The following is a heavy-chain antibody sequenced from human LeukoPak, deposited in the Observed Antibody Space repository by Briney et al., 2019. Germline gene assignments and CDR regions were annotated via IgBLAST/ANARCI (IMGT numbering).Heavy chain of an antibody. CDR3: ASAMIGVPDDAFDI. J-gene: IGHJ3*02. Sequence: SETLSLTCAVYGGSFSGYYWSWXXQPPGKGLEXXVEINHSGGTNYNPSLKSRVTISVDTSKNQFSLQLSSVTAADTAVYYCASAMIGVPDDAFDIWGQGTMVTVSS. CDR2: INHSGGT. V-gene: IGHV4-34*01. CDR1: GGSFSGYY. D-gene: IGHD3-22*01.